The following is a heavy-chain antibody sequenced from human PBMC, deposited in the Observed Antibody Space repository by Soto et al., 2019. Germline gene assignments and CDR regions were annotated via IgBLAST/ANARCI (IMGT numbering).Heavy chain of an antibody. V-gene: IGHV3-33*07. Sequence: GGSLGLSCAASVFTFSTYGMYWVRQAPGKRLEWVAIIWYDGSDKYYADSVKGRFTISRDNSKNIVYLQMNSLRVEDTAVYYCATYSGIDNLDYWGQGTLVTGSS. J-gene: IGHJ4*02. CDR3: ATYSGIDNLDY. CDR2: IWYDGSDK. D-gene: IGHD1-26*01. CDR1: VFTFSTYG.